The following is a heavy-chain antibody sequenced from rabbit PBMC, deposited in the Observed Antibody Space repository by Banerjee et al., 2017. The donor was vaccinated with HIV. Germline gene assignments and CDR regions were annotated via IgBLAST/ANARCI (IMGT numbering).Heavy chain of an antibody. CDR1: GFDFSGYH. D-gene: IGHD4-2*01. Sequence: QELVESGGGLVQPGESLQLSCKASGFDFSGYHMSWVRQAPGKGLEWIGCIVGGSSGSTYYASWAKGRFTISKTSSTTVALQMTSLTAADTATCFCARGSAYAGAGYALWGQGTLVTVS. CDR2: IVGGSSGST. J-gene: IGHJ4*01. CDR3: ARGSAYAGAGYAL. V-gene: IGHV1S40*01.